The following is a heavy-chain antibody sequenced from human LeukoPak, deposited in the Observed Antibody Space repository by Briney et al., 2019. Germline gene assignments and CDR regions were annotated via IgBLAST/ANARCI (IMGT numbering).Heavy chain of an antibody. Sequence: GGSLRLSCAASGFTFSSYGMHWVRQAPGKGLEGVAVIWYDGSNKYYADSVKGRFTISRDNSKNTLYLQMHSLRAEDTAVYYCAKDQWALWVLDYWGQGTLVTVSS. CDR3: AKDQWALWVLDY. J-gene: IGHJ4*02. CDR1: GFTFSSYG. V-gene: IGHV3-33*06. D-gene: IGHD3-16*01. CDR2: IWYDGSNK.